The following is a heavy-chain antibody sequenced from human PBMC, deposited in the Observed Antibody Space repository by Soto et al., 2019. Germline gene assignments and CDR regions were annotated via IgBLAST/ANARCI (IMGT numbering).Heavy chain of an antibody. CDR2: INHSGST. CDR1: GGSFSGYY. J-gene: IGHJ4*02. Sequence: PSETLSLTCAVYGGSFSGYYWTWIRQPPGTGLEWIGEINHSGSTNYNPSLKSRVTISVDTSKNQFSLKLTSVTAADTAVYYCASSSWWDQPFGYWGQGTLVTVSS. V-gene: IGHV4-34*01. D-gene: IGHD6-13*01. CDR3: ASSSWWDQPFGY.